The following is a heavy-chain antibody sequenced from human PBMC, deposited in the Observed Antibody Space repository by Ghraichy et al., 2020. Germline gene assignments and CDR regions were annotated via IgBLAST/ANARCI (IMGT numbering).Heavy chain of an antibody. J-gene: IGHJ4*02. CDR2: MLYDGSQR. Sequence: LSLTCVASGFNFNSYAMHWVRQAPGKDLEGVAAMLYDGSQRLYAESVRGRFTISRDNSKNTLFMEMDSLRPDDTAVYHCVRDDPANWGQGTLVTVSS. CDR3: VRDDPAN. V-gene: IGHV3-30*01. D-gene: IGHD2-8*01. CDR1: GFNFNSYA.